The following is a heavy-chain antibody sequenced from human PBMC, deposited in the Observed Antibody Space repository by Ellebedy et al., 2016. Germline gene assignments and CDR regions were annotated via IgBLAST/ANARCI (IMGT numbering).Heavy chain of an antibody. Sequence: GESLKISXEASGLTFSNYAMSWVRQGPGKGLEWVSAISGSGSNTFYADPVKGRFTVSRDNSKNTLYLQMNSLRAEDSSIYYCAALTTHFGYSTYWGQGTLVTVSS. CDR3: AALTTHFGYSTY. V-gene: IGHV3-23*01. CDR1: GLTFSNYA. CDR2: ISGSGSNT. J-gene: IGHJ4*02. D-gene: IGHD2-21*01.